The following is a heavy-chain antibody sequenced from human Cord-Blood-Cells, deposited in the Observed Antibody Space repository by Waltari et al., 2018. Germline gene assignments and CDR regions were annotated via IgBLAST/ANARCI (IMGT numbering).Heavy chain of an antibody. CDR2: YYYSGGT. CDR3: ARGGSSSYYYYYMDV. Sequence: QVQLQESGPGLVKPSQTLSLTCTVSGGSISSGGYSWSWIRQHPGKGLEWIGYYYYSGGTYDSPSLKSRVTVSVDTSKSQFSLKLSSVTAADTAVYYCARGGSSSYYYYYMDVWGKGTTVTVS. D-gene: IGHD6-6*01. CDR1: GGSISSGGYS. V-gene: IGHV4-31*03. J-gene: IGHJ6*03.